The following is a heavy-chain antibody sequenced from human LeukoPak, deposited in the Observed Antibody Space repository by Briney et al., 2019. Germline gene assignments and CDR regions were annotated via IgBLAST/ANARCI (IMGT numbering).Heavy chain of an antibody. J-gene: IGHJ4*02. V-gene: IGHV4-4*07. CDR1: GGSISSYY. CDR3: ARHAYYDFWSGPYYFDY. Sequence: PSETLSLTCTVSGGSISSYYWSWIRQPAGKGLEWIGRIYTSGSTNYNPSLKSRVTISVDTSKNQFSLKLSSVTAADTAVYYCARHAYYDFWSGPYYFDYWGQGTLVTVSS. CDR2: IYTSGST. D-gene: IGHD3-3*01.